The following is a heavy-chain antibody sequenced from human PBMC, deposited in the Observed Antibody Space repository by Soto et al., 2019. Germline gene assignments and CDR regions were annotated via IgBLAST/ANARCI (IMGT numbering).Heavy chain of an antibody. J-gene: IGHJ6*02. CDR3: ARGVTILQGAVAGSGYYYYGMDV. Sequence: ASVKVSCKASGYIFTNYALHWVRQAPGQRLEWMGWINADNGNTNYAQKLQGRVTITTDTSTSTAYMELRSLRSDDTAVYYCARGVTILQGAVAGSGYYYYGMDVWGQGTTVTVSS. CDR2: INADNGNT. CDR1: GYIFTNYA. D-gene: IGHD6-19*01. V-gene: IGHV1-3*01.